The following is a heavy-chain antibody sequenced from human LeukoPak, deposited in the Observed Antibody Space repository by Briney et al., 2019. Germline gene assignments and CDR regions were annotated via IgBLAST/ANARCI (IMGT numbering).Heavy chain of an antibody. Sequence: PGGSLRLSCAASGFTVSSNYRSWVRQAPGKGLEWVSVIYSGGSTYYADSVKGRFTISRDNSKNTLYLQMNSLRAEDTAVYYCASLYDSYRSTRGLRDYYFDYWGQGTLVTVSS. J-gene: IGHJ4*02. V-gene: IGHV3-66*01. CDR3: ASLYDSYRSTRGLRDYYFDY. CDR2: IYSGGST. CDR1: GFTVSSNY. D-gene: IGHD3-22*01.